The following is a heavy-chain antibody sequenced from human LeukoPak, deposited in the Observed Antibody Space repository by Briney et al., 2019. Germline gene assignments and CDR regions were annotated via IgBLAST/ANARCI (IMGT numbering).Heavy chain of an antibody. CDR1: GFTFSGYP. J-gene: IGHJ4*02. V-gene: IGHV3-30-3*01. Sequence: GGSLRLSCAASGFTFSGYPIHWVRQAPGKGLEWVAVISYDGSNKYYADSVKGRFTISRDNSKNTLYLQMNSLRAEDTAVYYCAMPDYWGQGTLVTVSS. CDR3: AMPDY. CDR2: ISYDGSNK.